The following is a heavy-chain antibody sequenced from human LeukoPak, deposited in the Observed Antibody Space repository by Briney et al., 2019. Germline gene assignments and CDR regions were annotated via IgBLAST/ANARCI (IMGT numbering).Heavy chain of an antibody. CDR3: AREKLPDAFDI. Sequence: PGGSLRLSCAASGFTFSSYSMHWVRQAPGKGLEWVAVISYDGSNKYYADSVKGRFTISRDNSRNTLYLQMNSLRAEDTAVYYCAREKLPDAFDIWGQGTMVTVSS. CDR2: ISYDGSNK. J-gene: IGHJ3*02. D-gene: IGHD2-21*01. CDR1: GFTFSSYS. V-gene: IGHV3-30*03.